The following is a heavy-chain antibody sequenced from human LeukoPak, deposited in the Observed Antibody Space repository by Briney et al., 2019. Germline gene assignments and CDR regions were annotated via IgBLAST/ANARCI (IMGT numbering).Heavy chain of an antibody. CDR1: GYTFTGYY. CDR2: INPNSGGT. V-gene: IGHV1-2*02. J-gene: IGHJ4*02. Sequence: ASVKVSCKASGYTFTGYYMHWVRQAPGQGLEWMGWINPNSGGTNYAQKFQGRVTMTRDTSISTAYMELSRLRSDDTAVYYCAGDLGPGIAAADDYWGQGTLVTVSS. D-gene: IGHD6-13*01. CDR3: AGDLGPGIAAADDY.